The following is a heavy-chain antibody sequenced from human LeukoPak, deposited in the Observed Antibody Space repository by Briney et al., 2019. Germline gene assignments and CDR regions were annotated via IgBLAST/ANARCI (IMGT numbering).Heavy chain of an antibody. CDR2: IYSGGST. V-gene: IGHV3-53*04. J-gene: IGHJ3*02. CDR1: GFTVISNS. Sequence: AGGSLRLSCAASGFTVISNSMTWVRQAPGKGLEWVSLIYSGGSTYYADSVRGRFTISRHISKNTMFLQMDSLRPEDTAVYYCARSSPSFHEAFDIWGQGTMVTVSS. D-gene: IGHD6-6*01. CDR3: ARSSPSFHEAFDI.